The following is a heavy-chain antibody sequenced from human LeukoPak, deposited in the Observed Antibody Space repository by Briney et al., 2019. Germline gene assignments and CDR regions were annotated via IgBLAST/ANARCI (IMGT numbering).Heavy chain of an antibody. CDR3: ARPLGADYIWGSYRT. V-gene: IGHV4-39*01. CDR2: ICYNGKS. Sequence: SSETLSLTCTVSGASISRSNYCWGWIRQPPGKGLEWIGSICYNGKSYYNPSLKSRVSISVDTSKNQFSLRLTSVSAADTAVYYCARPLGADYIWGSYRTWGQGTLVTVSS. D-gene: IGHD3-16*02. J-gene: IGHJ5*02. CDR1: GASISRSNYC.